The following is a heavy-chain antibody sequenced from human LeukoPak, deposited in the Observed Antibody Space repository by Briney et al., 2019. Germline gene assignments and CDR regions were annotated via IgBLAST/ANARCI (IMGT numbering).Heavy chain of an antibody. V-gene: IGHV3-33*01. CDR1: GFRFTDYA. Sequence: QSGGSLRLSCAATGFRFTDYAMHWVRQAPGKGLEWVAVMWSDGNNKYYADSVKGRFTVSRDNSENTVYLQMNSLRAEDTAVYYCARDAAAGDHYSDYWGQGTLVTVSS. J-gene: IGHJ4*02. CDR3: ARDAAAGDHYSDY. CDR2: MWSDGNNK. D-gene: IGHD6-13*01.